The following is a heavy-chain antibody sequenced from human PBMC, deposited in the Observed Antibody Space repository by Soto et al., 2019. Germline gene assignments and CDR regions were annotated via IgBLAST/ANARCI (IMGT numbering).Heavy chain of an antibody. D-gene: IGHD2-15*01. J-gene: IGHJ6*02. CDR1: GFSLSTSGMC. V-gene: IGHV2-70*01. Sequence: GPTLVNPTQTLTLTCTFSGFSLSTSGMCVSWIRQPPGKALEWLALIDWDDDKYYSTSLKTRLTISKDTSKTQVVLTMTNMDPVDTATYYCARTLGIGGIRYYYYYGMDVWGQGTTVTVSS. CDR2: IDWDDDK. CDR3: ARTLGIGGIRYYYYYGMDV.